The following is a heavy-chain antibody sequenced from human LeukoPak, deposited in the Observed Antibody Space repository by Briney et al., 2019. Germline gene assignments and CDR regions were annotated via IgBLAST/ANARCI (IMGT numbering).Heavy chain of an antibody. Sequence: SPSETLSLTCTVSGGSISSGRYYWSWIRQPAGKGLEWIGSIYYSGSTYYNPSLKSRVTISVDTSKNQFSLKLSSVTAADTAVYYCARLSPRDLDYWGQGTLVTVSS. CDR1: GGSISSGRYY. V-gene: IGHV4-39*01. CDR2: IYYSGST. CDR3: ARLSPRDLDY. J-gene: IGHJ4*02.